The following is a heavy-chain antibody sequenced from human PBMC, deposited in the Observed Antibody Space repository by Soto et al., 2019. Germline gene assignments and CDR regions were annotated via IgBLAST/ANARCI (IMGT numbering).Heavy chain of an antibody. CDR3: ARGFYDSSGYYLGWYFDL. J-gene: IGHJ2*01. Sequence: GASVKVSCKASGYTFTSYGISWVRQAPGQGLEWMGWISAYNGNTNYAQKLQGRVTMTTDTSTSTAYMELRSLRSDDTAVYYCARGFYDSSGYYLGWYFDLWGRGTLVTVSS. CDR1: GYTFTSYG. CDR2: ISAYNGNT. D-gene: IGHD3-22*01. V-gene: IGHV1-18*01.